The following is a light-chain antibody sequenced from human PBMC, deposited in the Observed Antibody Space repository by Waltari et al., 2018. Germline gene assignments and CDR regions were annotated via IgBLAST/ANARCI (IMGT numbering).Light chain of an antibody. V-gene: IGKV3-20*01. CDR3: QLYDSTHGFS. CDR2: YAS. CDR1: QRVANNY. Sequence: EIVLTQSPGTLSLSPGEGATLSCRASQRVANNYVAWYRQKPGQAPSLLIYYASSRATGVPDRISGSGSGTDFTLTLSRLEPEDFVVYFCQLYDSTHGFSFGQGTKLEIK. J-gene: IGKJ2*03.